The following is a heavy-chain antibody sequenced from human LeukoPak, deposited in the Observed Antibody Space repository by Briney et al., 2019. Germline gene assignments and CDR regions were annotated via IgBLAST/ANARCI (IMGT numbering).Heavy chain of an antibody. J-gene: IGHJ4*02. CDR1: GYIFTDYA. V-gene: IGHV1-3*01. Sequence: GASVKVSCKASGYIFTDYAIHWLRQAPGQRPEWMGWMNAGNGNTKYSQKFQGRITLIRDTSAATAYMELSSLRHDDLAVYYCARDSLQFSLRLEYWGQGTLVTVSS. D-gene: IGHD4-17*01. CDR3: ARDSLQFSLRLEY. CDR2: MNAGNGNT.